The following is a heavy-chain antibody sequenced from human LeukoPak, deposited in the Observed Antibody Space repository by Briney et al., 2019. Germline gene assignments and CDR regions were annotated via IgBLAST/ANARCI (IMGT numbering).Heavy chain of an antibody. V-gene: IGHV3-23*01. CDR3: ASLVRGVIPSMEFDP. D-gene: IGHD3-10*01. Sequence: GVSLRLSCAASGFTFSSYAMSWVRQDPGKGLEWVSAISGSGGSTYYADSVKGRFTISRDNSKNTLYLQMNSLRAEDTAVYYCASLVRGVIPSMEFDPWGQGTLVTVSS. J-gene: IGHJ5*02. CDR2: ISGSGGST. CDR1: GFTFSSYA.